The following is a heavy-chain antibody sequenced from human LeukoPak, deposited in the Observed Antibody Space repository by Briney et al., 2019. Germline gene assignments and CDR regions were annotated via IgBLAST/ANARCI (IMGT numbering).Heavy chain of an antibody. Sequence: ASVKVSCKASGYTFTGYYMHWVRQAPGQGLEWMGWINPNSGGTNYAQKFQGRVTMTRDTSISTAYMELSRLRSDDTAVYYCARTHCSSTSCYWRSRGAHYMDVWGKGTTVTVSS. CDR3: ARTHCSSTSCYWRSRGAHYMDV. CDR1: GYTFTGYY. J-gene: IGHJ6*03. CDR2: INPNSGGT. V-gene: IGHV1-2*02. D-gene: IGHD2-2*01.